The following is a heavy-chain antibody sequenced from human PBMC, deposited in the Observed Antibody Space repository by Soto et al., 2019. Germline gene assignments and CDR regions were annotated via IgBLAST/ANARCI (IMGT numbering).Heavy chain of an antibody. J-gene: IGHJ4*02. CDR1: GYTFTNYW. D-gene: IGHD3-16*01. V-gene: IGHV5-51*01. CDR3: VRPNFGALTHFDF. CDR2: IFPGDSDT. Sequence: GESLKISCKAIGYTFTNYWIGWVRQTPGKGLEWMGIIFPGDSDTRYNPSFEGQVTVSADESISTAYLQWNTLKASDTAMYYCVRPNFGALTHFDFWGQGTPVTVSS.